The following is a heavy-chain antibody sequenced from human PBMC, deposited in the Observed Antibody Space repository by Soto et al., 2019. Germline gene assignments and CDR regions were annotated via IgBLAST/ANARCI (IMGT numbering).Heavy chain of an antibody. CDR2: IIPIFGTA. J-gene: IGHJ2*01. CDR3: ARGGSLYRYFDL. V-gene: IGHV1-69*13. CDR1: GGTFSSYA. Sequence: ASVKVSCKASGGTFSSYAISWVRQAPGQGLEWMGGIIPIFGTANYAQKFQGRVTITADESTSTAYMELNSLRSEDTAVYYCARGGSLYRYFDLWGRGTLVTDSS. D-gene: IGHD1-26*01.